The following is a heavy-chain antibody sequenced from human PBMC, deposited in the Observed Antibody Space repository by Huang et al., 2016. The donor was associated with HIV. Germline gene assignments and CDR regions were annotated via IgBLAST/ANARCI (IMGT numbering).Heavy chain of an antibody. CDR3: ARRQGSGYYFYFDY. V-gene: IGHV4-39*01. CDR2: IYYSGSP. J-gene: IGHJ4*02. D-gene: IGHD3-22*01. CDR1: GGSIKSRTYY. Sequence: QLQLQESGPGLVKPSDTLSLNCTISGGSIKSRTYYWGWVRQAPGKGLEWIGDIYYSGSPYDNPSRRRRGSLSVDTSKKQVTLKGNAVIAADTAVYYCARRQGSGYYFYFDYWGRGIPVTVSA.